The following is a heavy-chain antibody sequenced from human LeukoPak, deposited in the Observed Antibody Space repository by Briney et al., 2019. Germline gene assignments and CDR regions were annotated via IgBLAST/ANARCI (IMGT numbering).Heavy chain of an antibody. CDR1: GGSISSGGFY. D-gene: IGHD3-22*01. CDR2: IYYSGST. Sequence: SETLSLTCTVSGGSISSGGFYWSWIRQHPGKGLEWIGYIYYSGSTYYNPSLKSRVTISVDTSKNQFSLKLSSVTAADTAVYYCARVNYYDSSGYFDYWGQGTLVTVSS. V-gene: IGHV4-31*03. CDR3: ARVNYYDSSGYFDY. J-gene: IGHJ4*02.